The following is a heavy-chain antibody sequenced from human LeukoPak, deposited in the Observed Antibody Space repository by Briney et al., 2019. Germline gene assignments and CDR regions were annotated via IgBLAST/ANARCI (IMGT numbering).Heavy chain of an antibody. J-gene: IGHJ5*02. V-gene: IGHV1-3*01. CDR1: GYTFTSYA. Sequence: ASVKVSCKASGYTFTSYAMHWVRQAPGQRLEWMGWINAGNGNTKYSQEFQGRVTITRDTSASTAYMELSRLRSDDTAVYYCARALYSSSSVWFDPWGQGTLVTVSS. D-gene: IGHD6-6*01. CDR3: ARALYSSSSVWFDP. CDR2: INAGNGNT.